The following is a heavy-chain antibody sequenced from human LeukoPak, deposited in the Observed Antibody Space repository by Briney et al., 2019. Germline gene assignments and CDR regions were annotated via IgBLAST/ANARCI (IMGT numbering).Heavy chain of an antibody. D-gene: IGHD3-10*01. Sequence: GESLKISCKGSGYSFTSYWIAWVRQMPGKGLEWMGIIYPGDSDTRYTPSFQGQVPIPADKSISTAYLQWSSLKASDTAMYYWARRHYYGSGSYPLPFDYWGQGTLVTVSS. CDR1: GYSFTSYW. CDR3: ARRHYYGSGSYPLPFDY. J-gene: IGHJ4*02. CDR2: IYPGDSDT. V-gene: IGHV5-51*01.